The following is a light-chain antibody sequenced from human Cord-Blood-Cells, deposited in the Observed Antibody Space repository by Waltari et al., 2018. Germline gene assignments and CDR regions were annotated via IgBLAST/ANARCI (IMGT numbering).Light chain of an antibody. Sequence: DIQMTQSPSSLSASVGDRVTIPCRASQSISSYLNWYQQKPGKAPKRLIYAASSLQSGVPSRFSGSGSGTDFTLTISSLQPEDFATYYCQQSYSTTTVTFGGGTKVEIK. CDR3: QQSYSTTTVT. CDR1: QSISSY. V-gene: IGKV1-39*01. CDR2: AAS. J-gene: IGKJ4*01.